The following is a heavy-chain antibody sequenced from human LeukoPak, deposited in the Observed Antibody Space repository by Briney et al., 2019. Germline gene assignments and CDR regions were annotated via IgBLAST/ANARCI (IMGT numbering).Heavy chain of an antibody. V-gene: IGHV3-30*03. Sequence: GGSLRISCTASGFNFRSYVMHWVRQAPGKGLEWVAVTSHDGLNKHYADSVKGRFTISRDNSKNTLSLQMNNVKNEDTAVYYCARVEASGYDYGAFDYWGQGTLVTVSS. D-gene: IGHD5-12*01. CDR3: ARVEASGYDYGAFDY. CDR1: GFNFRSYV. J-gene: IGHJ4*02. CDR2: TSHDGLNK.